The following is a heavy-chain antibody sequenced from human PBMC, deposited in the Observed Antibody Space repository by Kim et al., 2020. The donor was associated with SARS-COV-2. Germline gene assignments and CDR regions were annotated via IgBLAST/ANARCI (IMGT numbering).Heavy chain of an antibody. CDR2: ISSSSSYI. J-gene: IGHJ4*02. D-gene: IGHD6-19*01. V-gene: IGHV3-21*01. CDR3: AIVLNSGWSYFDY. CDR1: GFTFSSYS. Sequence: GGSMRLSCAASGFTFSSYSMNWVRQAPGKWLEWISSISSSSSYIYYADSVKGGFTISRDNARASLYLQINSLRAEDTAVYYRAIVLNSGWSYFDYWGQGTLVTVSS.